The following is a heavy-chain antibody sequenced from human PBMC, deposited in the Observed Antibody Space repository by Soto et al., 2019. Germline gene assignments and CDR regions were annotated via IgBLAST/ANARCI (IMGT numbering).Heavy chain of an antibody. CDR2: ISGSGGST. J-gene: IGHJ5*02. V-gene: IGHV3-23*01. CDR3: AKDEGMRYCSGGSCSRWFDP. CDR1: GFTFSSYA. Sequence: GGSLRLSCAASGFTFSSYAMSWVRQAPGKGLEWVSAISGSGGSTYYADSVKGRFTISRDNSKNTLYLQMNSLRAEDTAVYYCAKDEGMRYCSGGSCSRWFDPWGQGTLVTVSS. D-gene: IGHD2-15*01.